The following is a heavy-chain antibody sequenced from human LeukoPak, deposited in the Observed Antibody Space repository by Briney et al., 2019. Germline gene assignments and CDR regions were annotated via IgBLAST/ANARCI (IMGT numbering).Heavy chain of an antibody. CDR3: AKDLAAAYGGVDY. D-gene: IGHD6-13*01. CDR2: ISWNSGSI. Sequence: PGGSLRLSCAASGFTFDDYAMHWVRQAPGKGLEWVSGISWNSGSIGYADSVKGRFTISRDNAKNSLYLQMNSLRAEDTALYYCAKDLAAAYGGVDYWGQGTLVNVSS. V-gene: IGHV3-9*01. J-gene: IGHJ4*02. CDR1: GFTFDDYA.